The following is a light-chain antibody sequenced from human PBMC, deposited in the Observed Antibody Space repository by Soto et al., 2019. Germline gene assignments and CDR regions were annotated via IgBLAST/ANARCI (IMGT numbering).Light chain of an antibody. J-gene: IGLJ1*01. CDR3: GTWDSSLSAHV. CDR1: SSKIGKNY. CDR2: DIN. Sequence: QSVLTQPPSVSAAPGQKVTISCSASSSKIGKNYVSRYQQLPGTAPKLLIYDINKRPSGIPDRFSGSKSGTSATLGITGLQTGDEADYYCGTWDSSLSAHVFGTGTKLTVL. V-gene: IGLV1-51*01.